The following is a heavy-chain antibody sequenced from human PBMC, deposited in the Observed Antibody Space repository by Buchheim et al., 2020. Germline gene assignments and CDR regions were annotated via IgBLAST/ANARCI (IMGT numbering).Heavy chain of an antibody. CDR2: IYYSGST. CDR1: GGSISSYY. V-gene: IGHV4-59*01. J-gene: IGHJ2*01. Sequence: QVQLQESSPGLVKPSETLSLTCTASGGSISSYYWSWIRQPPGKGLEWIGYIYYSGSTNYNPSLKSRGTISVDTSKNQFSLKLSSVTAADTAVYYCARDGEWELRTVSDWYFDLWGRGTL. D-gene: IGHD1-26*01. CDR3: ARDGEWELRTVSDWYFDL.